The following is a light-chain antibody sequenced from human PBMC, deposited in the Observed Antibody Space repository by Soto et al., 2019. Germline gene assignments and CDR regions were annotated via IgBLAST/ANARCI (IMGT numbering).Light chain of an antibody. CDR2: DTS. Sequence: EILMTQSPATLSVSPGERATLSCRASQSIRTNLAWYRRKPGQAPSLLIYDTSTRATGIPARFSGSGSGTEFTLTISSLHSEDFGIYYCQHYDNWPFTFGQGTKVDIK. J-gene: IGKJ2*01. CDR1: QSIRTN. CDR3: QHYDNWPFT. V-gene: IGKV3-15*01.